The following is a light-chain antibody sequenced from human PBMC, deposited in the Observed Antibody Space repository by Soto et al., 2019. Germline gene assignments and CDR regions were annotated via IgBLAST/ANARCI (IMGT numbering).Light chain of an antibody. Sequence: EIVLTQSPGTLSLSPGERATLSCRAGQSVSSSYLAWYQQNRGQAPRLLIYGASSRATGIPDRFSGSGSGTDFTLTISRLEPGDFAVYYCQQYGSSRWTFGQGTKVEIK. V-gene: IGKV3-20*01. CDR2: GAS. J-gene: IGKJ1*01. CDR3: QQYGSSRWT. CDR1: QSVSSSY.